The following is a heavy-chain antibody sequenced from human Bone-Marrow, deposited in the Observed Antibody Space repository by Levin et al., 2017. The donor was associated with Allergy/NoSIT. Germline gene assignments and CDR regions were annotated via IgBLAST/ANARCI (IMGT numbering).Heavy chain of an antibody. CDR3: ASAIVSMIRAVKYSYGMDV. Sequence: GGSLRLSCAASGFTVRSSYMTWVRQAPGKGLEWVSLIYSGGSTYYADSVKGRFTISRDNSKNTLYLQMNSLRAANTAVYYCASAIVSMIRAVKYSYGMDVWGQGTTVTVSS. CDR1: GFTVRSSY. V-gene: IGHV3-53*01. J-gene: IGHJ6*02. CDR2: IYSGGST. D-gene: IGHD3-10*01.